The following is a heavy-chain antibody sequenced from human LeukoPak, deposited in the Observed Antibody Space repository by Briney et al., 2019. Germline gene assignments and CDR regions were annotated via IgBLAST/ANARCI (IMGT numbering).Heavy chain of an antibody. CDR2: ISAYNGNA. CDR1: GYTFTSYG. CDR3: ARVYCSSTSCYTYSNYYYYYGMDV. Sequence: GASVKVSCKASGYTFTSYGISWVRQAPGQGLEWMGWISAYNGNANYAQKLQGRVTMTTDTSTSTAYMELRSLRSDDTAVYYCARVYCSSTSCYTYSNYYYYYGMDVWGQGTTVTVSS. V-gene: IGHV1-18*01. J-gene: IGHJ6*02. D-gene: IGHD2-2*02.